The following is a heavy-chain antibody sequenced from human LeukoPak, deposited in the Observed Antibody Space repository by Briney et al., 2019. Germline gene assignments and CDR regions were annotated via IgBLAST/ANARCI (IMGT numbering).Heavy chain of an antibody. CDR1: GGSISSGDYY. CDR3: ARGDFGVVTHYYYYYMDV. D-gene: IGHD3-3*01. V-gene: IGHV4-61*08. Sequence: SETLSLTCTVSGGSISSGDYYWSWIRQPPGKGLEWIGYIYYSGSTNYNPSLKSRVTISVDTSKNQFSLKLSSVTAADTAVYYCARGDFGVVTHYYYYYMDVWGKGTTVTVSS. CDR2: IYYSGST. J-gene: IGHJ6*03.